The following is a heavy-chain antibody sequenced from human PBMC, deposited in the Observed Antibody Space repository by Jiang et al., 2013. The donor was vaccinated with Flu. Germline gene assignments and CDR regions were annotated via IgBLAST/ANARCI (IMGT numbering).Heavy chain of an antibody. D-gene: IGHD3-3*01. CDR1: GFTFGDYA. CDR3: TRGITIQSEGGLDV. V-gene: IGHV3-49*03. J-gene: IGHJ6*02. CDR2: IRSKAYGGAT. Sequence: QLVESGGGLVQPGRSLRLSCTTSGFTFGDYAMSWFRQAPGKGLEWVGCIRSKAYGGATEYAASVKGRFTISRDDSKSIAYLQMNSLETEDTAVYYCTRGITIQSEGGLDVWGQGTTVTVSS.